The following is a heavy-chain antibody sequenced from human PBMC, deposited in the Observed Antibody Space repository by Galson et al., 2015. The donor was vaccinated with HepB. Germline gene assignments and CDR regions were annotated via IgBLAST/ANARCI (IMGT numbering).Heavy chain of an antibody. CDR1: GFTFSTYT. V-gene: IGHV3-64D*06. CDR3: VKCSPPSLRYFDWLSTYFDY. Sequence: SLRLSCAASGFTFSTYTMHWVRQAPGKGLEYVSAITNNGGSTYYEDSVKGRFTISRDNSKNTLFLQMGSLRTEDTAVYYCVKCSPPSLRYFDWLSTYFDYWGQGTLVTVSS. J-gene: IGHJ4*02. D-gene: IGHD3-9*01. CDR2: ITNNGGST.